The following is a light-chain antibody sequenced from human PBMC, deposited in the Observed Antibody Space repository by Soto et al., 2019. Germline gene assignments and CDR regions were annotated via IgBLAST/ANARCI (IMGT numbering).Light chain of an antibody. CDR1: TGAVTSGHY. J-gene: IGLJ3*02. CDR3: LLSYTGTRVV. CDR2: DTT. Sequence: QAVVTQEPSLTVSPGGTVTLTCGSSTGAVTSGHYPYWFQQKPGQAPRTLIYDTTNKHSWTPARFSGSLLGGKAALTLSGAQPEDEAEYYCLLSYTGTRVVFGGGTK. V-gene: IGLV7-46*01.